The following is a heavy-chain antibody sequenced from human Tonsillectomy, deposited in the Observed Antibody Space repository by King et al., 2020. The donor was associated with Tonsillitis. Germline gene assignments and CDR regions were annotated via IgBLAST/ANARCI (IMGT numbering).Heavy chain of an antibody. D-gene: IGHD3-10*01. Sequence: EVQLVESGGGLVQPGGSLRLSCAASGFSFSDHYMEWVRQAPGKGLEWVGRTRNKAHTYTTEYAASVKGRFTISRDDSTNSLYLQMNSLKTEDTAVYYCARGGLSYGSGSYDTSYAFESWGHGTMVTVSS. CDR3: ARGGLSYGSGSYDTSYAFES. CDR1: GFSFSDHY. CDR2: TRNKAHTYTT. V-gene: IGHV3-72*01. J-gene: IGHJ3*02.